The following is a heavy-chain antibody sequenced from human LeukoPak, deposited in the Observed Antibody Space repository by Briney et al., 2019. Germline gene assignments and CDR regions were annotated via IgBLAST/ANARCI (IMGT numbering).Heavy chain of an antibody. D-gene: IGHD3-10*01. CDR1: GYTFTGYY. V-gene: IGHV1-2*02. Sequence: ASVKVSCTASGYTFTGYYMHWVRQAPGQGLEWMGWINPNSGGTNYAQKFQGRVTMTRDASISTAYTELSRLRSDDTAVYYCARQPPGVYYYMDVWGKGTTVTVSS. J-gene: IGHJ6*03. CDR3: ARQPPGVYYYMDV. CDR2: INPNSGGT.